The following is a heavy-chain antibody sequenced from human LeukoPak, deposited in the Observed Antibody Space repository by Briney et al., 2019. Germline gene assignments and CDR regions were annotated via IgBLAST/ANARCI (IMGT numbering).Heavy chain of an antibody. D-gene: IGHD3-3*01. CDR3: ARLGAGPTYYDFWSGYSSFYFDY. CDR2: IHYSGNT. J-gene: IGHJ4*02. Sequence: ASETLSLTCTVSGGSTSSSNYYWGWIRQPPGRGLEWIGGIHYSGNTYYNPSLKSRVTISIDTSKNQFSLKLSSVTAADTAVYYCARLGAGPTYYDFWSGYSSFYFDYWGQGTLVTVSS. V-gene: IGHV4-39*01. CDR1: GGSTSSSNYY.